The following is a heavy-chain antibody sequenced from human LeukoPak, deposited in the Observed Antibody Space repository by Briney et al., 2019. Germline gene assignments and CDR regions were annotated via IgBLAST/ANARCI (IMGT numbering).Heavy chain of an antibody. CDR2: INHSGST. J-gene: IGHJ4*02. Sequence: PSETLSLTCAVYGGSFSGYYWSWIRQPPGKGLEWIGEINHSGSTNYNPSLKSRVTISVDTSKNQFSLKLSSVTAADTAVYYRARVRGSKGQWLVPLDYWGQGTLVTVSS. D-gene: IGHD6-19*01. CDR3: ARVRGSKGQWLVPLDY. CDR1: GGSFSGYY. V-gene: IGHV4-34*01.